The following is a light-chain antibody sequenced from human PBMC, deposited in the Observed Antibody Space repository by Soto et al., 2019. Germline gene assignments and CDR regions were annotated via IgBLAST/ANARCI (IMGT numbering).Light chain of an antibody. V-gene: IGLV2-11*01. CDR2: DVS. CDR1: SSVVGGYNY. Sequence: QSVLTQPRSVSGSPGQSVTISCTGTSSVVGGYNYVSWYQQHPGKAPKLMIYDVSKRPSGVPDRFSGSKSGNTASLTISGLQAEDEADYYCCSSAGSYTSVFGGGTKVTVL. J-gene: IGLJ3*02. CDR3: CSSAGSYTSV.